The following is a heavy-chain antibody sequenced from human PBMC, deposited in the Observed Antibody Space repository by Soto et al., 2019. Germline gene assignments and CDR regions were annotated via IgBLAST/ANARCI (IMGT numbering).Heavy chain of an antibody. CDR3: AREVFSLRYLESRPQAV. CDR1: GVSFSGYY. V-gene: IGHV4-34*01. Sequence: PSETRSLTCAVYGVSFSGYYWSCIRQPPGKGLEWIGEINHSGSTNYNPALKSLVTRSVDTSKNQFSLKLSSVPAADTAVYYCAREVFSLRYLESRPQAVRGKGTTVTVSS. J-gene: IGHJ6*04. CDR2: INHSGST. D-gene: IGHD3-3*01.